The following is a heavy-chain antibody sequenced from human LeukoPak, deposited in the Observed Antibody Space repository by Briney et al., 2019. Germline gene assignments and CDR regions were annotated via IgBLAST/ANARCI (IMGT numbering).Heavy chain of an antibody. V-gene: IGHV3-23*01. D-gene: IGHD3-10*01. J-gene: IGHJ4*02. CDR3: ARNPFYYYGSGSSYFDY. CDR1: GFTFSTYA. CDR2: ISGSGGST. Sequence: GGSLRLSCAASGFTFSTYAMSWVRQAPGKGLEWVSAISGSGGSTYYADSVRGRFTISRDNSKNTLYLQMNSLGAKDTAVYYCARNPFYYYGSGSSYFDYWGQGTLVTVSS.